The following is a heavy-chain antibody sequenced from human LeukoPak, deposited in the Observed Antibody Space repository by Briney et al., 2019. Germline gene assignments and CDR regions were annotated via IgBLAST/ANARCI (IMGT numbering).Heavy chain of an antibody. J-gene: IGHJ4*02. Sequence: ASVKVSCKASGYTFTGYYMHWVRQAPGQGLEWMGRINPNSGGTNYAQKFQGRVTMTRDTSISTAYMELSRLRSDDTAVYYCARDWGYCTNGVCYYFDYWGQGTLVTVSS. D-gene: IGHD2-8*01. CDR2: INPNSGGT. CDR1: GYTFTGYY. V-gene: IGHV1-2*06. CDR3: ARDWGYCTNGVCYYFDY.